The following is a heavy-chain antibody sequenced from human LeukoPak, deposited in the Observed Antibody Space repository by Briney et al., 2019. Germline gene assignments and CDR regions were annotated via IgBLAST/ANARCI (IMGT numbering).Heavy chain of an antibody. Sequence: SETLSLTCTFSGGSISSYYWSWIRQPAGKGLEWIGRIYTSGSTNYNPSLKSRVTISVDTSKNQFSLKLSSVTAADTAVYYCARDRYYYDSSGFYIFDYWGQGTLVTVSS. J-gene: IGHJ4*02. CDR2: IYTSGST. CDR1: GGSISSYY. CDR3: ARDRYYYDSSGFYIFDY. V-gene: IGHV4-4*07. D-gene: IGHD3-22*01.